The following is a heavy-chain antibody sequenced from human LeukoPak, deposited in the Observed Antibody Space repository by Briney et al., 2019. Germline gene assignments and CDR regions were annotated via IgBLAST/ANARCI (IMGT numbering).Heavy chain of an antibody. Sequence: ASVKVSCKASGYTFTSYGISWVRQAPGQGLEWMGWISAYNGNTNYAQKLQGRVTMTTDTSTSTAYMELRSLRSDDTAVYYCARERVNYDILTGYYKGAFDIWGQGTIVTASS. D-gene: IGHD3-9*01. J-gene: IGHJ3*02. V-gene: IGHV1-18*01. CDR2: ISAYNGNT. CDR3: ARERVNYDILTGYYKGAFDI. CDR1: GYTFTSYG.